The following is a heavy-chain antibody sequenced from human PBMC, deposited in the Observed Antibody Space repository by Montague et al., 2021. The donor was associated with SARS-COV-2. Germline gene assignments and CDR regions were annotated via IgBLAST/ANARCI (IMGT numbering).Heavy chain of an antibody. CDR1: GGSISSYY. Sequence: SETLSLTCTVSGGSISSYYWSWIRQPPGKGLEWIGYIYYSGSTNYNPSLKSRVTISVDTSENQFSLKLSSVTAADTAVYYCARDGYNAHQNYWYFDLWGRGTRVTVSS. CDR2: IYYSGST. D-gene: IGHD5-24*01. J-gene: IGHJ2*01. CDR3: ARDGYNAHQNYWYFDL. V-gene: IGHV4-59*12.